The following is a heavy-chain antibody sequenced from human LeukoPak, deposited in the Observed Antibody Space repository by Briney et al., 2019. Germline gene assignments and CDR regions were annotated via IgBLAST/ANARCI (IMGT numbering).Heavy chain of an antibody. Sequence: GRSLRLSCAASGFSVSSNYMSWVRQAPGKGLEWVSVIFSDGRAYYADSVRGRFTISRDSSKNTLYLQMNSLSAEDTAVYYCARDISRQYYFDYWGQGTLVTVSS. CDR1: GFSVSSNY. J-gene: IGHJ4*02. D-gene: IGHD3-16*02. CDR3: ARDISRQYYFDY. CDR2: IFSDGRA. V-gene: IGHV3-66*01.